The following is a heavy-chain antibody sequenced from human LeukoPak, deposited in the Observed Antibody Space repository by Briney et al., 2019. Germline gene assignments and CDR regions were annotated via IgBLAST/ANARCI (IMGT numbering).Heavy chain of an antibody. J-gene: IGHJ6*03. CDR1: GYTFTGYY. CDR3: ARGVVPAAQYYYYYYMDV. V-gene: IGHV1-2*02. CDR2: INPNVGAT. Sequence: ASVKVSCKASGYTFTGYYMHWFRQPPGQGLNGMGWINPNVGATNYQQKFQGRVTMTRNTSISTAYMELSSLRSEDTAVYYCARGVVPAAQYYYYYYMDVWGKGTTVTVSS. D-gene: IGHD2-2*01.